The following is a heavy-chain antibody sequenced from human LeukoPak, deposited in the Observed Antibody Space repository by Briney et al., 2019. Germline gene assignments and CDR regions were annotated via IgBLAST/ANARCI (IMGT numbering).Heavy chain of an antibody. V-gene: IGHV1-2*02. CDR1: GYTFTGYY. CDR2: INPNSGGT. J-gene: IGHJ4*02. Sequence: ASVKVSCKASGYTFTGYYMHWVRQAPGQGLEWMGWINPNSGGTNYAQKFQGRVTMTRDTSISTAYMELSRLRSDDTAVYYCAKVRGEVDYYDSSGYYCYFDYWGQGTLVTVSS. D-gene: IGHD3-22*01. CDR3: AKVRGEVDYYDSSGYYCYFDY.